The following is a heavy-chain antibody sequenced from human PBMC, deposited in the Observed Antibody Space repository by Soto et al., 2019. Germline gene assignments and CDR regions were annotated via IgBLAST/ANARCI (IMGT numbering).Heavy chain of an antibody. Sequence: SVKVSCKASGFTFTSSAVQWVRQARGQRLEWIGWIVVGSGNTNYAQKFQERVTITRDMSTSTAYMELSSLRSEDTAVYYCAAHPRIAVAGYSYYYGMDVWGQGTTVTVSS. V-gene: IGHV1-58*01. J-gene: IGHJ6*02. CDR2: IVVGSGNT. CDR3: AAHPRIAVAGYSYYYGMDV. D-gene: IGHD6-19*01. CDR1: GFTFTSSA.